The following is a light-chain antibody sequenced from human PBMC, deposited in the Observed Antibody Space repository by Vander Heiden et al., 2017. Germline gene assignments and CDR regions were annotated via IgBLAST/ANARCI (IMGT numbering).Light chain of an antibody. CDR3: QQYVVAET. J-gene: IGKJ2*01. V-gene: IGKV4-1*01. Sequence: DIVLTQSPGFLALSRGGRAAISCMSSPPVLKSTNANTYFASFQHTPGEPPKLLLYWASSRESGVPDRFSGGGSGTDFTLTVRGLQPDDVAVYYCQQYVVAETFVQETMVEIK. CDR1: PPVLKSTNANTY. CDR2: WAS.